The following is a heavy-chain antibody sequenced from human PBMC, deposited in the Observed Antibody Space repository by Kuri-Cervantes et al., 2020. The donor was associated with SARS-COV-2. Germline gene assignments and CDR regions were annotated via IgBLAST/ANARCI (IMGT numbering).Heavy chain of an antibody. V-gene: IGHV4-61*01. CDR2: IYYSGIT. CDR3: ARYTRAMIVVVTGARAFDI. D-gene: IGHD3-22*01. CDR1: GGSVSSGSYY. Sequence: ESLKISCTVSGGSVSSGSYYWSWIRQPPGKGLEWIGYIYYSGITNYNPSLKSRVTISVDTSKNQFSLKLSSVTAADTAVYYCARYTRAMIVVVTGARAFDIWGQGTMVTVSS. J-gene: IGHJ3*02.